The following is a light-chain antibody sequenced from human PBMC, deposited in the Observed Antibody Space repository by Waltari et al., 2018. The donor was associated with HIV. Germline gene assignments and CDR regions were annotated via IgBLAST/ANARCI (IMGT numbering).Light chain of an antibody. V-gene: IGLV2-14*03. CDR3: SSDTSSSPWV. J-gene: IGLJ2*01. CDR2: DDS. Sequence: QSALTQPASVSGSPGQTITISCTGVTNDAGGYNSVSWYQQHPGKAPKLMMYDDSNRPAGVSSRFSGSKSGNTASLTISGLQAEDEADYYCSSDTSSSPWVFGGGTKLTVL. CDR1: TNDAGGYNS.